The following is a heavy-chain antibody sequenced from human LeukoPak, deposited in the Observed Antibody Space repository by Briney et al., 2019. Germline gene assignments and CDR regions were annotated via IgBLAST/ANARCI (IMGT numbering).Heavy chain of an antibody. J-gene: IGHJ4*02. CDR1: GYTFTGYY. Sequence: GASVKVSCKASGYTFTGYYMNWVRQAPGQGLEWMGWINPNSGGTNYAQKFQGRVTMTRDTSITTAYMELSRLTSDDTAVYYCAKGLGLAAALEDFDYWGQGTLVTVSS. CDR2: INPNSGGT. V-gene: IGHV1-2*02. D-gene: IGHD6-13*01. CDR3: AKGLGLAAALEDFDY.